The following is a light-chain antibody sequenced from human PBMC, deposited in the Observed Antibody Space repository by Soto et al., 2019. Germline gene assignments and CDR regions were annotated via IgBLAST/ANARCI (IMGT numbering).Light chain of an antibody. CDR1: SSNIGSHY. J-gene: IGLJ3*02. Sequence: QSVLTQPPSASGTPGQRVTISCSGSSSNIGSHYVYWYQQLPGTAPKILVYRNNQRPSGVPDRFSGSKSGTSASLAISGLRSEDEADYYCAAWDDSWSGGLFGGGTKLTVL. V-gene: IGLV1-47*01. CDR2: RNN. CDR3: AAWDDSWSGGL.